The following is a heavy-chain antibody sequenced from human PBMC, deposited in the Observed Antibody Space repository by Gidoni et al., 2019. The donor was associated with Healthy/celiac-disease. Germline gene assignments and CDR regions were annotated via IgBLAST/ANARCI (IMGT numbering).Heavy chain of an antibody. CDR1: GFTFRSDW. J-gene: IGHJ3*02. Sequence: EVQLVESGGGLVLPGGSLRLSCSASGFTFRSDWMHWGRQAPGKGLVWFSRINSDGSSTSYADSVKGRFTISRDNAKNRLYLQMNSLRAEDTAVYYCAREGVTTPGDAFDIWGQGTMVTVSS. D-gene: IGHD4-17*01. CDR2: INSDGSST. V-gene: IGHV3-74*01. CDR3: AREGVTTPGDAFDI.